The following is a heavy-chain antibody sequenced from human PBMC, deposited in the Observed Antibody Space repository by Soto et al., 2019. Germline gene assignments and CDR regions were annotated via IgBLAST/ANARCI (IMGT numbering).Heavy chain of an antibody. Sequence: SETLCLTWAVYGGSFSGYYWSWISTPPGKGLEWIGQINHSGSTNYNPSLKSRVTISVDTSKNQFSLKLSSVTDADTAVYYCARGVLGMDVWGQGTTVTVSS. J-gene: IGHJ6*02. CDR2: INHSGST. CDR1: GGSFSGYY. CDR3: ARGVLGMDV. V-gene: IGHV4-34*01.